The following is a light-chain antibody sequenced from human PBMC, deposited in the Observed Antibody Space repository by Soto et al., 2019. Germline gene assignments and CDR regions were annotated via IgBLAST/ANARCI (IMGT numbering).Light chain of an antibody. CDR2: GAS. Sequence: EIVMTQSPATLSVSPGERATLSCRASQSVSSNLAWYQQKPGQAPRLLIYGASTRATGIPARFSGSGSGTELTLTISSLQSEDFAVYDCQQDKNWPPFTGGPETKVDIK. CDR3: QQDKNWPPFT. CDR1: QSVSSN. J-gene: IGKJ3*01. V-gene: IGKV3-15*01.